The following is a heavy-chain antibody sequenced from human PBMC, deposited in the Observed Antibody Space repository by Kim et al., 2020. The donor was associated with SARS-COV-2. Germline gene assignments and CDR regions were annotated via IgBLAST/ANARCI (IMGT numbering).Heavy chain of an antibody. V-gene: IGHV3-33*01. J-gene: IGHJ4*02. Sequence: GGSLRLSCAASGFTFSSYGMHWVRQAPGKGLEWVAVIWYDGSNKYYADSVKGRFTISRDNSKNTLYLQMNSLRAEDTAVYYCARDYSDRGFDYWGQGTLVTVSS. CDR2: IWYDGSNK. D-gene: IGHD2-15*01. CDR1: GFTFSSYG. CDR3: ARDYSDRGFDY.